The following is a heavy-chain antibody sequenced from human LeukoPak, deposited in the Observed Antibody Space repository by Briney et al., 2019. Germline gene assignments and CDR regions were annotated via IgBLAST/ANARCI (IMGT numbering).Heavy chain of an antibody. CDR2: ISWNSGSM. Sequence: PGGSLRLSCAASGFTFDDYAMHWVRQAPGKGLEWVSGISWNSGSMGYADSVKGRFTISRDNAKNSLYLQMNSLRAEDTALYYCAKGVVGATTANFDYWGQGTLVTVSS. CDR3: AKGVVGATTANFDY. D-gene: IGHD1-26*01. V-gene: IGHV3-9*01. CDR1: GFTFDDYA. J-gene: IGHJ4*02.